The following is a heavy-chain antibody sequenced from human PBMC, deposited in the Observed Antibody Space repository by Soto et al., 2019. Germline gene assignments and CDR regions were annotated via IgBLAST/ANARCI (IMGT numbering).Heavy chain of an antibody. J-gene: IGHJ6*03. Sequence: GESLKISCKGSGYSFTSYWIGWVRQMPGKGLEWMGIIYPGDSDTRYSPSFQGQVTISADKSISTAYLQWSSLKASDTAMYNCGSDNTAVDFYVGVPTNNYYSYMDVWGQGTTVTVSS. CDR1: GYSFTSYW. V-gene: IGHV5-51*01. CDR3: GSDNTAVDFYVGVPTNNYYSYMDV. D-gene: IGHD1-1*01. CDR2: IYPGDSDT.